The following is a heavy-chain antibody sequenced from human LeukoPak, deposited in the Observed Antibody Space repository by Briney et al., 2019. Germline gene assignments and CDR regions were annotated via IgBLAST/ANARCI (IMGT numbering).Heavy chain of an antibody. CDR1: GGSISSYY. V-gene: IGHV4-59*01. J-gene: IGHJ5*02. Sequence: SETLFLTLTGPGGSISSYYWSWIRQPPGKGLEWIGCIYYSGSTNYNPSLKSRVTISVDTSKNQFSLKLSSVTAADTAVYYCARGSSGWYNWFDPWGQGTLVTVSS. CDR3: ARGSSGWYNWFDP. CDR2: IYYSGST. D-gene: IGHD6-19*01.